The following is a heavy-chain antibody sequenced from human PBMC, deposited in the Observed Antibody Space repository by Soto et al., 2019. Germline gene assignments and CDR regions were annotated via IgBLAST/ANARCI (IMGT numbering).Heavy chain of an antibody. CDR2: ISSISRTI. CDR3: ARDPGPYGMDV. V-gene: IGHV3-48*02. J-gene: IGHJ6*02. CDR1: GFTFSRYS. Sequence: EVQLVESGGGVVPPGGSLRLSCAASGFTFSRYSMNWVRQAPGKGLEWVSYISSISRTINYADSVKGRFTISRDNAKNSVYLQMNSLRDEDTAVYYCARDPGPYGMDVWGQGTTVSLSS.